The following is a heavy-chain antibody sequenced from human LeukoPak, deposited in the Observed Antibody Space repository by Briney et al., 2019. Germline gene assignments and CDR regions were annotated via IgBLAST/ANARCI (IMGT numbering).Heavy chain of an antibody. Sequence: PGGSLRLSCAASGFTFSNYWMHWVRQVPGKGLVWVARINSDGSGTSYADSVKGRFTISRDNAKNTLYLQMNSLRAEDTAVYYCAREGAVAGTDYWGQGTLVTVSS. V-gene: IGHV3-74*01. CDR3: AREGAVAGTDY. D-gene: IGHD6-19*01. CDR2: INSDGSGT. CDR1: GFTFSNYW. J-gene: IGHJ4*02.